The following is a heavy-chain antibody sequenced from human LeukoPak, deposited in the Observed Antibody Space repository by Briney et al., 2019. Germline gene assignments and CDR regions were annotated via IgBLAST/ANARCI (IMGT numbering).Heavy chain of an antibody. Sequence: ASVKVSCKASGYTFTSYYMHWVRQAPGQGLEWMGIINPSGGSTSYAQKFQGRVTMTRDTSTSTVYMELSSLRSEDTAVYYCARLPIPNIAAAGKGDWFDPWGQGTLVTVSS. J-gene: IGHJ5*02. CDR3: ARLPIPNIAAAGKGDWFDP. D-gene: IGHD6-13*01. CDR1: GYTFTSYY. V-gene: IGHV1-46*01. CDR2: INPSGGST.